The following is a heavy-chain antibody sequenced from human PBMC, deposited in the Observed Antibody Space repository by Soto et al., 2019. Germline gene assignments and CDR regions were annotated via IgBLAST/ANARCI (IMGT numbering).Heavy chain of an antibody. D-gene: IGHD3-10*01. CDR2: LYSGGTT. Sequence: EVQLVETGGGLIQPGGSLRLSCVVSGISVSSNYMSWVRQAPGKGLEWVSLLYSGGTTYYADSVKGRFTISRDNSKNTLFLQMNSLKTEDTAVYYCARGQLVTMNRGVQGFDLWGQGTLVTVSS. J-gene: IGHJ4*02. V-gene: IGHV3-53*02. CDR1: GISVSSNY. CDR3: ARGQLVTMNRGVQGFDL.